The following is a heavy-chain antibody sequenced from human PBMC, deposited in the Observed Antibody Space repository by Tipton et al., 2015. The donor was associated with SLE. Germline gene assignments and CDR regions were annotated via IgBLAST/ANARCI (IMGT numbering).Heavy chain of an antibody. Sequence: GLVKPSETLSLTCTVSGDSISTYYWSWIRQPPGKGLEWIGYISYSGSTNYNPSLKSRVTISVDTSKNQFSLKLSSVTAADTAVYYCASFPYGYYMDVWGKGTTVTVSS. CDR3: ASFPYGYYMDV. CDR1: GDSISTYY. J-gene: IGHJ6*03. CDR2: ISYSGST. D-gene: IGHD2-8*01. V-gene: IGHV4-59*12.